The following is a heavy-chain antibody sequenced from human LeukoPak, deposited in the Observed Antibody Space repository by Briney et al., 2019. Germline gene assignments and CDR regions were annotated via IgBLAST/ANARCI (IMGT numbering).Heavy chain of an antibody. CDR1: GYTFTSYG. CDR2: ISAYNGNT. CDR3: ARVGTYDSSGYYSNNWFDP. V-gene: IGHV1-18*01. D-gene: IGHD3-22*01. Sequence: GASVKVSCKASGYTFTSYGISWVRQAPGQGLEWMGWISAYNGNTNYAQKLQGRVTMTTDTSTSTAYMELRSLRSDDTAVYYCARVGTYDSSGYYSNNWFDPWGQGTLVTVSS. J-gene: IGHJ5*02.